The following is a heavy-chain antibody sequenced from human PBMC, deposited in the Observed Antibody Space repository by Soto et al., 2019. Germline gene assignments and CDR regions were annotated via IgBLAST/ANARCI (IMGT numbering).Heavy chain of an antibody. J-gene: IGHJ4*02. V-gene: IGHV3-48*03. CDR3: ARGSYYYDSSGYPY. CDR2: ISSSGSTI. CDR1: GFIFSSYG. D-gene: IGHD3-22*01. Sequence: GGSLRLSCAASGFIFSSYGMNWVRQAPGKGLEWVSYISSSGSTIYYADSVKGRFTISRDNAKNSLYLQMNSLRAEDTAVYYCARGSYYYDSSGYPYWGQGTLVTVSS.